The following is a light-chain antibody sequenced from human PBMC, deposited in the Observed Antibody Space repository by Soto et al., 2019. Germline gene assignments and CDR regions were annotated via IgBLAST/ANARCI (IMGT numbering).Light chain of an antibody. CDR1: QDISTY. CDR2: DAS. V-gene: IGKV1-33*01. CDR3: QQYDNLPLT. J-gene: IGKJ4*01. Sequence: DIQMTQSPSSLSASAGDRVTLTCQASQDISTYVNWYQQKPGKAPKLLIYDASNLETGVPSRFSGSGSGTDFTFTISSLQPEDIATYYWQQYDNLPLTFGGGTKVDI.